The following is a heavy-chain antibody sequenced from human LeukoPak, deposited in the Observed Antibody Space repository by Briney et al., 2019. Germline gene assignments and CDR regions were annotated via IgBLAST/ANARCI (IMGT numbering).Heavy chain of an antibody. CDR2: ISGSGGST. J-gene: IGHJ4*02. V-gene: IGHV3-23*01. D-gene: IGHD4-17*01. CDR1: GFAFSSYD. CDR3: AKAETTAGYF. Sequence: QSGGSLRLSCAASGFAFSSYDMSWVRQSPGKGLEWVSAISGSGGSTYYADSVKGRLTISTDNSNNTLYPQIDSLRAEDTAEYYCAKAETTAGYFWGQGTLVTVSS.